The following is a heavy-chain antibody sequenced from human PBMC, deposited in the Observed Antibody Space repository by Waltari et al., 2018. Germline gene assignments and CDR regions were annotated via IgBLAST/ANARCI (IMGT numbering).Heavy chain of an antibody. CDR3: TTDLSIAAPFDY. Sequence: QVQLVESGGGVVQPGGSLRLSCAASGFTFSRYGMPWVRQAPGKGLEWVAVIRYGGSNKYYADSVKGRFTISRDNSKNTLYLQMNSLRAEDTAVYYCTTDLSIAAPFDYWGQGTLVTVSS. V-gene: IGHV3-30*02. CDR2: IRYGGSNK. D-gene: IGHD6-13*01. J-gene: IGHJ4*02. CDR1: GFTFSRYG.